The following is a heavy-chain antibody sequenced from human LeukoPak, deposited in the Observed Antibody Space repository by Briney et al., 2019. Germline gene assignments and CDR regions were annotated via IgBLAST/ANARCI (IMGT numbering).Heavy chain of an antibody. Sequence: PSETLSLTCTVSGGSISSYYWSWIRQAPGKGLEWIGYISYSGNTNYNPSLKSRVTISIDTSKNQFSLKLTSVTAADTAVYYRARGGGTFDCWGQGILVTVSS. CDR2: ISYSGNT. V-gene: IGHV4-59*01. J-gene: IGHJ4*02. CDR3: ARGGGTFDC. CDR1: GGSISSYY. D-gene: IGHD3-16*01.